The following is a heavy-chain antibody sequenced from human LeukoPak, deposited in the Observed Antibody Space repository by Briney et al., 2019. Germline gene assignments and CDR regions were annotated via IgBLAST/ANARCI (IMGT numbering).Heavy chain of an antibody. CDR3: ARDGTSTDDY. Sequence: ASVRVSCKASGYTFSNFGISWVRQAPGQGLEWMGWISGNNDNPNYGQNFQGRFTVTSDSSTSTAYMELRNLRSDDTAVYYCARDGTSTDDYWGQGTLVTDPS. V-gene: IGHV1-18*01. D-gene: IGHD2-2*01. J-gene: IGHJ4*02. CDR1: GYTFSNFG. CDR2: ISGNNDNP.